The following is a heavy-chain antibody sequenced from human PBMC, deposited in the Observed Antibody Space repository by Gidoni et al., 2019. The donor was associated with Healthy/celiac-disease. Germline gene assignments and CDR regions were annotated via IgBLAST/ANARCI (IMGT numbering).Heavy chain of an antibody. J-gene: IGHJ6*03. CDR3: TRDLWNTVTDGDYYYYYMDV. V-gene: IGHV3-49*05. Sequence: EVQLVESGGGLVKPGRSLRLSCTASGFTFGDYAMSWFRQAPGKGLEWVGFIRSKAYGGTTEYAASVKGRFTISRDDSKSIAYLQMNSLKTEDTAVYYCTRDLWNTVTDGDYYYYYMDVWGKGTTVTVSS. CDR1: GFTFGDYA. CDR2: IRSKAYGGTT. D-gene: IGHD4-4*01.